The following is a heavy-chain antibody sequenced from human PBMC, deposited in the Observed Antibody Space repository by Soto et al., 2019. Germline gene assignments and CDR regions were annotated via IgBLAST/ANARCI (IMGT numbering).Heavy chain of an antibody. CDR1: GASVWRGGYS. V-gene: IGHV4-31*03. Sequence: LSLSCTVSGASVWRGGYSWSWISQHPGKGLEWIGYMFYSGTAHYNPSLQSRVTLSLDTFNNHFCLNLTSMTVADSAVYYCAKAVDRDPPGYWGPPTLVTVYS. CDR2: MFYSGTA. CDR3: AKAVDRDPPGY. J-gene: IGHJ4*02.